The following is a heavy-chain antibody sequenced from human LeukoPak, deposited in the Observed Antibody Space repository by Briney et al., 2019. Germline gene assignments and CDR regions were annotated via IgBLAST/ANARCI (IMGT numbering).Heavy chain of an antibody. CDR1: GGSFSGYY. J-gene: IGHJ4*02. CDR3: ARLSGDTDY. Sequence: SETLSLTCAVYGGSFSGYYWSWIRQPPGKGLEWTGEINHSGSTNYNPSLKSRVTISVDTSKNQFSLKLSSVTAADTAVYYCARLSGDTDYWGQGTLVTVSS. D-gene: IGHD3-3*01. CDR2: INHSGST. V-gene: IGHV4-34*01.